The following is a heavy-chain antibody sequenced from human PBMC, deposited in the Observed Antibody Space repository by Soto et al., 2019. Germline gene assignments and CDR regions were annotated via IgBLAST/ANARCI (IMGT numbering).Heavy chain of an antibody. D-gene: IGHD1-1*01. V-gene: IGHV3-30*03. CDR2: ISYDGSNK. J-gene: IGHJ6*02. CDR3: AREKLSRTYYYYYGMDV. Sequence: PGGSLRLSCAASGFTFSSYGMHWVRQAPGKGLEWVAVISYDGSNKYYADSVKGRFTISRDNSKNTLYLQMNSLRAEDTAVYYCAREKLSRTYYYYYGMDVWGQGTTVTVSS. CDR1: GFTFSSYG.